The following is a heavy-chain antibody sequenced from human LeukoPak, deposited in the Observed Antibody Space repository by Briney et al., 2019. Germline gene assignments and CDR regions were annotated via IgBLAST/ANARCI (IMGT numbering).Heavy chain of an antibody. CDR2: IRPSTGDT. CDR1: GYTFTSHG. Sequence: ASVKVSCKASGYTFTSHGISWVRQAPGQGLEWMGWIRPSTGDTDYALNLQGRVTLTTDTSTSTAYMELRSLRSDDTAVYYCAREALYYYDSSGYPGEAFDIWGQGTMVTVSS. J-gene: IGHJ3*02. CDR3: AREALYYYDSSGYPGEAFDI. D-gene: IGHD3-22*01. V-gene: IGHV1-18*01.